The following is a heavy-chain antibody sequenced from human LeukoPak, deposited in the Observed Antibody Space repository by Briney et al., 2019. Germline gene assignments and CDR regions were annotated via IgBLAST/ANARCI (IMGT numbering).Heavy chain of an antibody. CDR2: INTNTGNP. CDR3: ARVLLWFGELLSPIGY. D-gene: IGHD3-10*01. CDR1: GYTFTSYA. J-gene: IGHJ4*02. Sequence: ASVKVSCKASGYTFTSYAMNWVRQAPGQGLEWMGWINTNTGNPTYAQGFTGRFVFSLDTSVSTAYLQISSLKAEDSAVYYCARVLLWFGELLSPIGYWGQGTLVTVS. V-gene: IGHV7-4-1*02.